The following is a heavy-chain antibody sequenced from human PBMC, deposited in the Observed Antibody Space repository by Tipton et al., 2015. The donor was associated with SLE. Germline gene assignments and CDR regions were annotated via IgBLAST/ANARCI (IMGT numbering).Heavy chain of an antibody. CDR1: GGSISSGDYY. D-gene: IGHD5-24*01. Sequence: TLSLTCTVSGGSISSGDYYWSWIRQPPGKGLEWIGYIYYSGSTYYNPSLKSRVTISVDTSKNQFSLKLSSVTAADTAVYYCARDMATVNWGKGNWFDPRGQGTLVTVSS. CDR3: ARDMATVNWGKGNWFDP. V-gene: IGHV4-30-4*08. J-gene: IGHJ5*02. CDR2: IYYSGST.